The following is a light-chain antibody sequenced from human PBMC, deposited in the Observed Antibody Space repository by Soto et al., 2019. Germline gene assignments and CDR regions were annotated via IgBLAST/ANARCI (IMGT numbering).Light chain of an antibody. CDR1: QGISNW. V-gene: IGKV1-12*01. Sequence: DIQMTQSPSTLSGSVGDRVSITCRASQGISNWLAWYRQKPGGAPKLLIYAASWLQSGVSSRFSGSGSGTDFTLTISSLQPEDFATYYCQQGNSFPFTFGPGTKVDI. J-gene: IGKJ3*01. CDR3: QQGNSFPFT. CDR2: AAS.